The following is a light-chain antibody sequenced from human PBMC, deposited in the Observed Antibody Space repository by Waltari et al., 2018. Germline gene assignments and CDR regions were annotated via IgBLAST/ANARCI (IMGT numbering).Light chain of an antibody. V-gene: IGLV2-14*01. CDR3: SSYTSSSTYVG. CDR2: EVR. J-gene: IGLJ2*01. CDR1: SSDIDNYNY. Sequence: QSALTQPASVSGSPGQSITISCTGTSSDIDNYNYVSWYQQPPDKAPKLMIYEVRNRPAGVSNRFAGSKSGNTASLTISGLQAADEADYYCSSYTSSSTYVGFGGGTKLTVL.